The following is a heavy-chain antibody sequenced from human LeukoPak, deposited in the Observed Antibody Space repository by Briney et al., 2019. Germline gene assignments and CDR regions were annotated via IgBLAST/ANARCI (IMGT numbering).Heavy chain of an antibody. V-gene: IGHV4-39*02. Sequence: SETLSLTCTVSGGSISSSSYYWGWIRQPPGKGLEWIGSIYYSGSTYYNPSLKSRVTISIDTSKNQFSLKLSSVTAADTAVYYCARDLSRIAAADGWFDPWGQGTLVTVSS. CDR3: ARDLSRIAAADGWFDP. CDR2: IYYSGST. D-gene: IGHD6-13*01. CDR1: GGSISSSSYY. J-gene: IGHJ5*02.